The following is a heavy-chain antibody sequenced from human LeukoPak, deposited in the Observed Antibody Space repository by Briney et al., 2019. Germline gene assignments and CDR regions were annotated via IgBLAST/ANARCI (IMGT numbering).Heavy chain of an antibody. CDR2: INPNSGGT. Sequence: GASVKVSCKASGYTFTSYGISWVRQAPGQGLEWMGWINPNSGGTNYAQKFQGRVTMTRDTSISTAYMELSRLRSDDTAVYYCARDGGGYSSSWTRYYYYYYYMDVWGKGTTVTISS. J-gene: IGHJ6*03. CDR1: GYTFTSYG. CDR3: ARDGGGYSSSWTRYYYYYYYMDV. D-gene: IGHD6-13*01. V-gene: IGHV1-2*02.